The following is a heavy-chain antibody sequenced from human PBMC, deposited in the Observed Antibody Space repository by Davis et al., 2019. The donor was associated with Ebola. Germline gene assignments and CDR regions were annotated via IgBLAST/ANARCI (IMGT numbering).Heavy chain of an antibody. V-gene: IGHV4-39*07. CDR2: INHSGNT. D-gene: IGHD5-18*01. J-gene: IGHJ2*01. Sequence: MPSETLSLTCTVSGGSISSGGYYWSWIRQPPGKGLEWIGEINHSGNTNYNPSLKSRVTISVDTSKNQFSLKLSSVTAADTAVYDCARGTRGYSYGRYWYFDLWGRGTLVTVSS. CDR3: ARGTRGYSYGRYWYFDL. CDR1: GGSISSGGYY.